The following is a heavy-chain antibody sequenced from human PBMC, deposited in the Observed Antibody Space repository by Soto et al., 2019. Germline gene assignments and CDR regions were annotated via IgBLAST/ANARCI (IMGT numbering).Heavy chain of an antibody. J-gene: IGHJ5*02. CDR2: INHSGST. CDR3: ARGLCSSTSCYKGGKNWFYP. Sequence: QVQLQQWGAGLLKPSETLSLTCAVYGGSFSGYYWSWIRQPPGKGLEWLGEINHSGSTNYNPSLKSRVTISVDTSNNQFSRKLSSVTAADTAVYYCARGLCSSTSCYKGGKNWFYPWGQGTLVTVSS. V-gene: IGHV4-34*01. D-gene: IGHD2-2*02. CDR1: GGSFSGYY.